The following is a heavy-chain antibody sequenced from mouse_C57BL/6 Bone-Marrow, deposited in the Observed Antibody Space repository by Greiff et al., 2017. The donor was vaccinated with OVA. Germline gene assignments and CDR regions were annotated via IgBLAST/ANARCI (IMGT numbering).Heavy chain of an antibody. CDR1: GYTFTNYW. V-gene: IGHV1-63*01. Sequence: VKVVESGAELVRPGTSVKMSCKASGYTFTNYWIGWAKQRPGHGLEWIGDIYPGGGYTNYNEKFKGKATLTADKSSSTAYMQFSSLTSEDSAIYYCARLYYGSSYRYFDYWGQGTTLTVSS. J-gene: IGHJ2*01. CDR2: IYPGGGYT. CDR3: ARLYYGSSYRYFDY. D-gene: IGHD1-1*01.